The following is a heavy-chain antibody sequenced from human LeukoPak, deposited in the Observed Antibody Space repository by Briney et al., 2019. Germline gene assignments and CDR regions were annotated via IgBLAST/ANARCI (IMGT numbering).Heavy chain of an antibody. CDR3: ARESGYDRDFDY. D-gene: IGHD5-12*01. J-gene: IGHJ4*02. CDR2: IYYSGSN. CDR1: GGSISSYY. V-gene: IGHV4-59*01. Sequence: SETLSLTCTVSGGSISSYYWSWIRQPPGKGLEWIGYIYYSGSNNYNPSLKSRVTISVDTSKNQCSLKLSSVTAADTAVYYCARESGYDRDFDYWGQGTLVTVSS.